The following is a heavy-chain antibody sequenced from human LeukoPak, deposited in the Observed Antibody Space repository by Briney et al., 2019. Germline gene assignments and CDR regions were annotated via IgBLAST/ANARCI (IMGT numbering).Heavy chain of an antibody. CDR2: INHSGST. CDR1: GGSFSGYY. Sequence: SETLSLTCAVYGGSFSGYYWGWIRQPPGKGLEWIGEINHSGSTNYNPSLKSRVTISVDTSKNQFSLKLSSVTAADTAVYYCARGRYVLRYFDWSTPDYFDYWGQGTLVTVSS. CDR3: ARGRYVLRYFDWSTPDYFDY. V-gene: IGHV4-34*01. D-gene: IGHD3-9*01. J-gene: IGHJ4*02.